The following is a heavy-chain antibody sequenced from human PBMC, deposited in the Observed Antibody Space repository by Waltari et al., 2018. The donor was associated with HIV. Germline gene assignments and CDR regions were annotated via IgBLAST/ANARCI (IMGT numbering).Heavy chain of an antibody. CDR3: ARGGGSCSNGVCYLMYTDMAPFDH. V-gene: IGHV1-18*04. Sequence: QLQLVPSGDEVTQPGASVKASSRAAGSPFTASAISRSPPAPPQRLEWMGWISAHSGNTDYAQKFQGRLSMTTDTSTSTADLELRSLRSDDTAVYYCARGGGSCSNGVCYLMYTDMAPFDHWGQGTLVTVSS. D-gene: IGHD2-8*01. CDR1: GSPFTASA. J-gene: IGHJ4*02. CDR2: ISAHSGNT.